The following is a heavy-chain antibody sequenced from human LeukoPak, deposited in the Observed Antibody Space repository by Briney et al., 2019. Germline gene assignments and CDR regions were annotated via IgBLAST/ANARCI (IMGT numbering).Heavy chain of an antibody. J-gene: IGHJ4*02. V-gene: IGHV1-18*01. Sequence: PMASVKVSCKASGYTFTSYGISWVRQAPGQGLEWMGWITAYNGNTNYAQKVQGRVAMTTDTSTSTAYMELRSLRYDDTAVYYCTRVSGDNWNDRFDHWGQGTLVTVSS. CDR3: TRVSGDNWNDRFDH. D-gene: IGHD1-1*01. CDR1: GYTFTSYG. CDR2: ITAYNGNT.